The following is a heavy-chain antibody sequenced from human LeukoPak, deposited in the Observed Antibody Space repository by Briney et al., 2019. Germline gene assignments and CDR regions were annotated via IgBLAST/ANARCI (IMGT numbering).Heavy chain of an antibody. Sequence: ASVKVSCKASGYTFTSYYMHWVRQAPGQGLEWMGIINPSGGSTSYAQKFQGRVTMTRDTSTSTVYMELSSLRSEDTAVYYCARGYCSGGSCYSRGYFDYWGQGTLVTVSS. CDR2: INPSGGST. CDR3: ARGYCSGGSCYSRGYFDY. CDR1: GYTFTSYY. D-gene: IGHD2-15*01. J-gene: IGHJ4*02. V-gene: IGHV1-46*01.